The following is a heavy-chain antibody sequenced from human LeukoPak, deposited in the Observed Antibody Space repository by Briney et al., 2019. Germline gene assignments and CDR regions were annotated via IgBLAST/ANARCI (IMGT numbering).Heavy chain of an antibody. CDR3: ARDGGYSSSPAFDY. CDR1: GGSISSGGYY. J-gene: IGHJ4*02. Sequence: SETLSLTCTVSGGSISSGGYYWSWIRQHPGKGLEWIGYIYYSGSTYYNPSLKSRVTISVDTSKNQFSLKLSSVTAADTAVYYCARDGGYSSSPAFDYWGQGTLVTVSS. D-gene: IGHD6-13*01. V-gene: IGHV4-31*03. CDR2: IYYSGST.